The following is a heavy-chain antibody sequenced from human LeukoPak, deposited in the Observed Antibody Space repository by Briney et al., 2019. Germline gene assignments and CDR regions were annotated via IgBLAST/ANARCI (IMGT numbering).Heavy chain of an antibody. CDR1: GFTFADYA. V-gene: IGHV3-49*03. CDR2: IRSKVFGGTT. CDR3: TTNDAFDI. Sequence: PGRSLRLSCAASGFTFADYAMSWFRQAPGKGLEWVSFIRSKVFGGTTEYAASVKGRFTISRDDSKNTVYLQMNSLKIEDTAVYYCTTNDAFDIWGQGTMVTVSS. J-gene: IGHJ3*02.